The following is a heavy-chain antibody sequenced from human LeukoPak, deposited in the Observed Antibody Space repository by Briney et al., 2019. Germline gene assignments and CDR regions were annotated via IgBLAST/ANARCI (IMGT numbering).Heavy chain of an antibody. CDR1: GFTVSSNY. CDR2: IYSGGST. V-gene: IGHV3-53*01. D-gene: IGHD5-18*01. CDR3: ATGMVNWAFDY. J-gene: IGHJ4*02. Sequence: GGSLRLSCAASGFTVSSNYMSWVRQAPGKGLEWVSVIYSGGSTYYADSVKGRFTISRDNSKNTLYLQMNSLRAGDTAVYYCATGMVNWAFDYWGQGTLVTVSS.